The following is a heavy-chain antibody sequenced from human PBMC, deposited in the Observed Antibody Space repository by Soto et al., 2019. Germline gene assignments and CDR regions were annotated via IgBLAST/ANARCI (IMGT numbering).Heavy chain of an antibody. V-gene: IGHV1-8*01. J-gene: IGHJ5*02. Sequence: ASVKVSCKASGYTFTSYDINWVRQATGQGLEWMGWMNPNSGNTGYAQKFQGRVTMTRNTSISTAYMELSSLRSEDTAVYYCARGSPPQSTIAAAGIIAPWGQGSLVTASS. CDR3: ARGSPPQSTIAAAGIIAP. CDR2: MNPNSGNT. CDR1: GYTFTSYD. D-gene: IGHD6-13*01.